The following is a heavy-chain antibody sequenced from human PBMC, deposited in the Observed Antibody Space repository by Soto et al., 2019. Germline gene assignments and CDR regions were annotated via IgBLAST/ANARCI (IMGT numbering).Heavy chain of an antibody. CDR1: GGAISSGGYY. CDR3: ARTGGYCSGGACYPHYLDY. CDR2: MYYTGRS. J-gene: IGHJ4*02. D-gene: IGHD2-15*01. V-gene: IGHV4-31*03. Sequence: QVQLQEPGPGLVKPSQTLSLTYTVSGGAISSGGYYWSWIRQYPGKGLEWIGYMYYTGRSYYNPSLKSRVTISIDTSKNQFSLKLNSVTAADTAVYSCARTGGYCSGGACYPHYLDYWAQGTLVTVSS.